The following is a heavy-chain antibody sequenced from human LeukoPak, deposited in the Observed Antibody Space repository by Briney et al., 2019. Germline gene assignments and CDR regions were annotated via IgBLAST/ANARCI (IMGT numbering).Heavy chain of an antibody. CDR3: TTDDSIF. J-gene: IGHJ4*02. V-gene: IGHV3-7*01. D-gene: IGHD3-22*01. CDR2: LKNDGREK. Sequence: GGSLRLSCAASGFTLGGYWMSWVRQAPGKGLEWVATLKNDGREKFYVDSVKGRFTISRDNVKNSLSLQMDSLSAEDTAVYYCTTDDSIFWGQGTLVTVSS. CDR1: GFTLGGYW.